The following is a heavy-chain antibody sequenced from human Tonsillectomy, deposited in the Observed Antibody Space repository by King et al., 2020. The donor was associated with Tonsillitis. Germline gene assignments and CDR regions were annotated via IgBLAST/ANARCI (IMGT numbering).Heavy chain of an antibody. D-gene: IGHD3-10*01. CDR2: IRFDGGEK. Sequence: VQLVESGGGVVQPGGSLRLSCAASGFTFSSYGIHWVRQAPGKGLEWVAFIRFDGGEKYYTDSVKGRFNISRDNSNNTLYLEMNSLRAEDTAMYYCAKNLVRGSGNYYNRYSYYGMDVWGQGTTVTVSS. CDR3: AKNLVRGSGNYYNRYSYYGMDV. CDR1: GFTFSSYG. J-gene: IGHJ6*02. V-gene: IGHV3-30*02.